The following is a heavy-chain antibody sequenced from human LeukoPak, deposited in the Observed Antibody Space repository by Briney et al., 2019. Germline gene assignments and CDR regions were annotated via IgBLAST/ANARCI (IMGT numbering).Heavy chain of an antibody. CDR3: ARDFFDSDGYFYTLDY. D-gene: IGHD3-22*01. CDR1: GFTVSSNY. Sequence: GGSLRLSCAASGFTVSSNYMTWVRQAPGKGLEWVSIMYTNGNTYYADSVKGRFTISRDNSKNTVYLQMNNLRAEDTAMYFCARDFFDSDGYFYTLDYWGQGTLVTVSS. J-gene: IGHJ4*02. CDR2: MYTNGNT. V-gene: IGHV3-53*01.